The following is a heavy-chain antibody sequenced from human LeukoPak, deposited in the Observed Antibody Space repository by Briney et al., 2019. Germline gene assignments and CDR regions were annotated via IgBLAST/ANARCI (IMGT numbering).Heavy chain of an antibody. V-gene: IGHV1-18*01. Sequence: ASVKVSCKASGYTFTSYGISWVRQAPGQGLEWMGWISAHNGNTNYAQKLQGRVTMTTDTSTSTAYMELRSLRSDNTAVYYCARESSNVVVVFDIWGQGTMVTVSS. CDR1: GYTFTSYG. CDR2: ISAHNGNT. D-gene: IGHD2-21*01. J-gene: IGHJ3*02. CDR3: ARESSNVVVVFDI.